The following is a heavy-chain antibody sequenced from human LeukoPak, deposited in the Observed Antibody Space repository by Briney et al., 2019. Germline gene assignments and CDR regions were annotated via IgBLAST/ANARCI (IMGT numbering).Heavy chain of an antibody. V-gene: IGHV4-31*11. D-gene: IGHD6-13*01. J-gene: IGHJ5*02. CDR1: GGSISSGGYS. Sequence: SETLSLTCAVSGGSISSGGYSWSWIRQPPGKGLEWIGYIYYSGSTYYNPSLKSRVTISVDTSKNQFSLKLSSVTAADTAVYYCARESARSKKTHQLFDPWGQGTLVTVSS. CDR2: IYYSGST. CDR3: ARESARSKKTHQLFDP.